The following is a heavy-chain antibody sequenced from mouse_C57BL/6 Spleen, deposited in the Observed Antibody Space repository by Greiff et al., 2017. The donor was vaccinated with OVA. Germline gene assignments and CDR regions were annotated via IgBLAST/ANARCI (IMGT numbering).Heavy chain of an antibody. Sequence: VQLQQSGPELVKPGASVKISCKASGYTFTDYYMNWVKQSHGKSLEWIGDINPNNGGTSYNQKFKGKATLTVDKSSSTAYMELRSLTSEDSAVYYCARKDDGSSSWFAYWGQGTLVTVSA. D-gene: IGHD1-1*01. CDR1: GYTFTDYY. J-gene: IGHJ3*01. CDR2: INPNNGGT. V-gene: IGHV1-26*01. CDR3: ARKDDGSSSWFAY.